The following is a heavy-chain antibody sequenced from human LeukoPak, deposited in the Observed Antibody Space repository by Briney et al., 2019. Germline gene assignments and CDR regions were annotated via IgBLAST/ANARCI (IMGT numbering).Heavy chain of an antibody. J-gene: IGHJ5*02. CDR3: ARSVYSGYGRPTNNWFDP. D-gene: IGHD5-12*01. Sequence: ASVKVSCKASGGTFSSYAISWVRQAPGQGLEWMGGIIPIFGTANYAQKFQGRVTITADESTSTAYMELSSLRSEDTAVYYCARSVYSGYGRPTNNWFDPWGQGTLVTVSS. CDR2: IIPIFGTA. CDR1: GGTFSSYA. V-gene: IGHV1-69*13.